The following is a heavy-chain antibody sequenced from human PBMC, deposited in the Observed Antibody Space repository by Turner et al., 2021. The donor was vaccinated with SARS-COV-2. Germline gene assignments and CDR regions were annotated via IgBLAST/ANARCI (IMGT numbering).Heavy chain of an antibody. J-gene: IGHJ5*02. V-gene: IGHV1-24*01. CDR1: GYTLNELS. Sequence: QVQLVQSWAEVKQPGASVKVACKVSGYTLNELSMHWVGQAPGKGLEWMGGCDTEDGETIDAQKFQGRVTMNDDTSTDTAYMELSSLRSEDTAVYYCATAPPCCTNGVCPNWFDPWGQGTLVTVSS. CDR3: ATAPPCCTNGVCPNWFDP. CDR2: CDTEDGET. D-gene: IGHD2-8*01.